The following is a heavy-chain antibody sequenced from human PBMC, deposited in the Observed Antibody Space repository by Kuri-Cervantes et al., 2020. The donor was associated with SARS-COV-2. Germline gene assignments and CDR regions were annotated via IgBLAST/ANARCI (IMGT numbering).Heavy chain of an antibody. Sequence: ASVKVSCKASGYIFTSHNMHWVRQAPGQGLEWMGMLNPSGGSRINTQKSQGRLTMTRDTPTSTVYMELSSLRSDGTAVYYCAREYYYGSGRYYGAFDHWGQGTPVTVSS. J-gene: IGHJ4*02. D-gene: IGHD3-10*01. V-gene: IGHV1-46*01. CDR1: GYIFTSHN. CDR2: LNPSGGSR. CDR3: AREYYYGSGRYYGAFDH.